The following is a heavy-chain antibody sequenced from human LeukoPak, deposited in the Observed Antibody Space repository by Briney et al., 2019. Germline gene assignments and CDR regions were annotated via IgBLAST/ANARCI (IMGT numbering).Heavy chain of an antibody. V-gene: IGHV3-23*01. J-gene: IGHJ3*02. CDR3: AKAVSSSWQGLDAFDI. CDR1: GFTFSSYA. Sequence: GGSLRLSCAASGFTFSSYAMSWVRQAPGKGLEWVSAISGSGGSTYYADSVKGRFTISRDNSKNTLYLQMNSLRAEDTAVYYCAKAVSSSWQGLDAFDIWGQGTMVTVSS. D-gene: IGHD6-13*01. CDR2: ISGSGGST.